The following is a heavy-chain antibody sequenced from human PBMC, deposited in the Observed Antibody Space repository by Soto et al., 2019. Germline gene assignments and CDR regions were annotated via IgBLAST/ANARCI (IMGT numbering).Heavy chain of an antibody. CDR1: GGSINNYY. CDR3: ARSGYSYGPNPLLY. Sequence: PSETLSLTCTVSGGSINNYYWSWIRQHPGKGLERIGYIYYSGSTYYNPSLKSRVTISVDTSKDQFSLKLSSVTAADTAVYYCARSGYSYGPNPLLYWGQGTLVTVSS. D-gene: IGHD5-18*01. V-gene: IGHV4-59*06. J-gene: IGHJ4*02. CDR2: IYYSGST.